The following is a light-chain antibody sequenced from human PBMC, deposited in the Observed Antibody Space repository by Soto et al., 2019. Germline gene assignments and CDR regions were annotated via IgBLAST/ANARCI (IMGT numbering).Light chain of an antibody. CDR3: QQLNSYPSA. Sequence: DIQMTQSPSTLSGSVGDRVTITCRASQTISSWLAWYQQKPGKAPKLLIYKASTLKSGVPSRFSGSGSGTEFTLTISSLQPDDFATYYCQQLNSYPSAFGQGTRLEI. CDR2: KAS. CDR1: QTISSW. V-gene: IGKV1-5*03. J-gene: IGKJ5*01.